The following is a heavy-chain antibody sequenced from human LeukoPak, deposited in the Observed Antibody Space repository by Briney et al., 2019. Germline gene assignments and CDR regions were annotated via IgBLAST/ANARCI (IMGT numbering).Heavy chain of an antibody. CDR1: GYTFISHD. J-gene: IGHJ4*02. Sequence: GASVKVSCKASGYTFISHDIDWVRQATGQGLEWMGWMNPNSGNRGYAQKFQGRVTIIRNTSISTVYMELSSLRFEDTAVYYCARGQQWLEAFDYWGLGTLVTVSS. V-gene: IGHV1-8*01. D-gene: IGHD6-19*01. CDR3: ARGQQWLEAFDY. CDR2: MNPNSGNR.